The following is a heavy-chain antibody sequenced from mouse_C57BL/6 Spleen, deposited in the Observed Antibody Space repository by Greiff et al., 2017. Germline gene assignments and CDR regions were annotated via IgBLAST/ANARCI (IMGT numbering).Heavy chain of an antibody. CDR2: INPNNGGT. CDR1: GYTFTDYN. Sequence: VHVKQSGPELVKPGASVKIPCKASGYTFTDYNMDWVKQSHGKSLEWIGDINPNNGGTIYNQKFKGKATLTVDKSSSTAYMELRSLTSEDTAVYYCARRQSAWFAYWGQGTLVTVSA. V-gene: IGHV1-18*01. CDR3: ARRQSAWFAY. J-gene: IGHJ3*01.